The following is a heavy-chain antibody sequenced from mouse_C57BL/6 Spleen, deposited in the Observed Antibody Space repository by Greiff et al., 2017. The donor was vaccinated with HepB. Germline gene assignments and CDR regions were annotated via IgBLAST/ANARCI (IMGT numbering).Heavy chain of an antibody. Sequence: VKLQQPGAELVRPGTSVKLSCKASGYTFTSYWMHWVKQRPGQGLEWIGVIDPSDSYTNYNQKFKGKATLTVDTSSSTAYMQLSSLTSEDSAVYYCARGEVGQAYWGQGTLVTVSA. V-gene: IGHV1-59*01. CDR3: ARGEVGQAY. CDR2: IDPSDSYT. CDR1: GYTFTSYW. D-gene: IGHD3-3*01. J-gene: IGHJ3*01.